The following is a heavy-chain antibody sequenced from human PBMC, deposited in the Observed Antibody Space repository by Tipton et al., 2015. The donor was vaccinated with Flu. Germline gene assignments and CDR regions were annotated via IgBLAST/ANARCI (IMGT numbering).Heavy chain of an antibody. CDR2: IKSKTDGGTT. J-gene: IGHJ3*02. CDR1: GFTFSNAW. CDR3: TTPYYDYVWGSYRYTSLNAFDI. Sequence: SLRLSCAASGFTFSNAWMSWVRQAPGKGLEWVGRIKSKTDGGTTDYAAPVKGRFTISRDDSKNTLYLQMNSLKTEDTAVYYCTTPYYDYVWGSYRYTSLNAFDIWGQGTMVTVSS. D-gene: IGHD3-16*02. V-gene: IGHV3-15*01.